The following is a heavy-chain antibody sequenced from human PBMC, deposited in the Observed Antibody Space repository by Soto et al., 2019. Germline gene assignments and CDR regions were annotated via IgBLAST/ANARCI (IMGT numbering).Heavy chain of an antibody. V-gene: IGHV1-69*02. J-gene: IGHJ4*02. CDR1: GDTFSRYT. Sequence: QVQLVQSGAEVKMPGSSVTVSCTASGDTFSRYTINWVRQAPGQGPEWVGRVIPILGMSDYAHKFQGRVSITADKSTSTAYMLVRRLRSDDTAVYYCATSYGSGSSHFDNWGQGTLVTGSS. D-gene: IGHD3-10*01. CDR3: ATSYGSGSSHFDN. CDR2: VIPILGMS.